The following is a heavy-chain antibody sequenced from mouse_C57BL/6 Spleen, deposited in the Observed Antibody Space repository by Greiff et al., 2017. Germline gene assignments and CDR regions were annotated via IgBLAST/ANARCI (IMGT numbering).Heavy chain of an antibody. V-gene: IGHV1-55*01. J-gene: IGHJ2*01. CDR1: GYTFTSYW. CDR2: IYPGSGST. D-gene: IGHD1-1*01. CDR3: ARWYYGSSPYYFDY. Sequence: QVQLQQSGAELVKPGASVKMSCKASGYTFTSYWITWVKQRPGQGLEWIGDIYPGSGSTNYNEKFKSKATLTVDTSSSTAYMQLSSRTSEDSAVYYCARWYYGSSPYYFDYWGQGTTLTVSS.